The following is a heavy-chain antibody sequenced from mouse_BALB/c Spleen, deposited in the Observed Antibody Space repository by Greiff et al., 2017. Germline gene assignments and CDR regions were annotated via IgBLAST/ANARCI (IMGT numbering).Heavy chain of an antibody. CDR3: TRSGEVRSHWYFDV. D-gene: IGHD2-14*01. Sequence: QVQLQQPGAELVRPGASVKLSCKASGYTFTRYWINWVKQRPGQGLEWIGNIYPSDSYTNYNQKFKDKATLTVDKSSSTAYMQLSSPTSEDSAVYYCTRSGEVRSHWYFDVWGAGTTVTVSS. CDR1: GYTFTRYW. V-gene: IGHV1-69*02. CDR2: IYPSDSYT. J-gene: IGHJ1*01.